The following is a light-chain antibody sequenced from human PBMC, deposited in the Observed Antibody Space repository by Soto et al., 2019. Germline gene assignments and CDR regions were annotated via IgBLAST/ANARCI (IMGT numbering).Light chain of an antibody. CDR3: QQSFGPPYT. CDR2: ETS. Sequence: DIQMTQSPSSLSASVGDRVTISCRASQSLGRRLTWYQQKPGEAPKLLIYETSNLQNGVPSRFSGSGSETDFTLTINSLQPEDFATYYCQQSFGPPYTFGQGTKLEI. V-gene: IGKV1-39*01. J-gene: IGKJ2*01. CDR1: QSLGRR.